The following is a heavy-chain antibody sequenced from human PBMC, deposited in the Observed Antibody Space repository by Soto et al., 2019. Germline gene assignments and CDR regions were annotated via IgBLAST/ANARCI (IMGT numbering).Heavy chain of an antibody. Sequence: ASVKVSCKASGYTFTSYAMHWVRQAPGQRLEWMGWINAGNGNTKYSQKFQGRVTITRDTSASTAYMELSSRRSEDTAVYYCARLFRYFDGFYFDYWGQGTLVTVSS. CDR3: ARLFRYFDGFYFDY. D-gene: IGHD3-9*01. J-gene: IGHJ4*02. CDR1: GYTFTSYA. V-gene: IGHV1-3*01. CDR2: INAGNGNT.